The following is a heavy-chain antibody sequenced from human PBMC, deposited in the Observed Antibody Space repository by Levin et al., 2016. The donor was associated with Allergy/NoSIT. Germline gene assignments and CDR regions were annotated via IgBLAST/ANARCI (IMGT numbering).Heavy chain of an antibody. CDR2: ISSSSSYI. Sequence: VRQMPGKGAGWVSSISSSSSYIYYADSVKGRFTISRDNAKNSLYLQMNSLRAEDTAVYYCAREGSVLRYFDWLLFWFDPWGQGTLVTVSS. J-gene: IGHJ5*02. V-gene: IGHV3-21*01. CDR3: AREGSVLRYFDWLLFWFDP. D-gene: IGHD3-9*01.